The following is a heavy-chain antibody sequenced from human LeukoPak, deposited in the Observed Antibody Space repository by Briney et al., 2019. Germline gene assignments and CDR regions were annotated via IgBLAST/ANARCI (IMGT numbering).Heavy chain of an antibody. Sequence: GGSLRLSCAASGFTFSTYYMAWVRQAPGKGLEWVANIKQDGSEKFYVDSVKGRFTISRDHGGNSLYLQMNSLRAEDTAVYYCAGGSGWLIDSWGRGTLVTVSS. CDR3: AGGSGWLIDS. V-gene: IGHV3-7*05. CDR2: IKQDGSEK. D-gene: IGHD6-19*01. CDR1: GFTFSTYY. J-gene: IGHJ4*02.